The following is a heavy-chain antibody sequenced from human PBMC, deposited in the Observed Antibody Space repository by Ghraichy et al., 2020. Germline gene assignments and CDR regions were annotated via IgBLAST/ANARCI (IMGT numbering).Heavy chain of an antibody. CDR3: ATEKGGYRRTN. J-gene: IGHJ4*02. Sequence: GSLRLSCAVYGGSFSGYYWSWIRQPPGKGLEWIGEINHSGSTNYNPSLKSRVTISVDTSKNQFSLKLSSVTAADTAVYYCATEKGGYRRTNWGKGTLVTVSS. CDR1: GGSFSGYY. CDR2: INHSGST. V-gene: IGHV4-34*01. D-gene: IGHD5-18*01.